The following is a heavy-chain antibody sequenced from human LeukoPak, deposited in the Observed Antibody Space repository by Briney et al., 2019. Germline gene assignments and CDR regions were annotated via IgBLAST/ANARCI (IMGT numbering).Heavy chain of an antibody. V-gene: IGHV4-59*05. D-gene: IGHD3-10*01. CDR3: ASQKWFGDRGQSPDF. Sequence: GSLRLSCAASGFTFSSYGMHWVRQPPGKGLEWIGSIYYTGSTYYNPSLKSRVIISLETSKNQLSLTLSPVTAADTAVYYCASQKWFGDRGQSPDFWGQGTLVTVSS. CDR2: IYYTGST. J-gene: IGHJ4*02. CDR1: GFTFSSYG.